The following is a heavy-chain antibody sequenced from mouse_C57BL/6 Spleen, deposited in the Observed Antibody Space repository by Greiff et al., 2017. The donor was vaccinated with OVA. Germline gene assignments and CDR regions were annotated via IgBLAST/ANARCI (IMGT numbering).Heavy chain of an antibody. CDR3: ARKEDYGWYFDV. CDR2: IDPSDSYT. J-gene: IGHJ1*03. D-gene: IGHD2-4*01. Sequence: QVQLQQPGAELVMPGASVKLSCKASGYTFTSYWMHWVKPRPGQGLEWVGEIDPSDSYTNYNQKFKGKSTLTVDKSSSTAYMQLSSLTSEDSAVYYCARKEDYGWYFDVWGTGTTVTVSS. V-gene: IGHV1-69*01. CDR1: GYTFTSYW.